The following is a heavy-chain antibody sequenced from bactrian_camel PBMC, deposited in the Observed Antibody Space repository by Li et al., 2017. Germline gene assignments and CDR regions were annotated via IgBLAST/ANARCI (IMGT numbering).Heavy chain of an antibody. Sequence: QLVESGGGLVQPGGSLTLSCAASGFLFSSKYMRWFRQPPGKGLDWVSSISSDGTSTYYADSVKERFTISRDNAKNTVYLQMNSLKPEDTAMYYCAATFGPVAAGPMKSTAFDIWGQGTQVTVS. D-gene: IGHD6*01. CDR2: ISSDGTST. CDR1: GFLFSSKY. CDR3: AATFGPVAAGPMKSTAFDI. V-gene: IGHV3-2*01. J-gene: IGHJ4*01.